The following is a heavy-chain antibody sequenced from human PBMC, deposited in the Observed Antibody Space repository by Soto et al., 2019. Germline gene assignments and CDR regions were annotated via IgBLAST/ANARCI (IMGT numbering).Heavy chain of an antibody. J-gene: IGHJ2*01. D-gene: IGHD1-1*01. Sequence: QVQLQQWGAGLLKPSETLSLTCAVYGGSFSGYYWSWIRQPPGKGLEWIGEINHSGSTNYNPSLKSRVTISVDTSKNQFSLKLSSVTAADTAVYYWARGVVPRRQRYFDLWGRGTLVTVSS. CDR2: INHSGST. V-gene: IGHV4-34*01. CDR3: ARGVVPRRQRYFDL. CDR1: GGSFSGYY.